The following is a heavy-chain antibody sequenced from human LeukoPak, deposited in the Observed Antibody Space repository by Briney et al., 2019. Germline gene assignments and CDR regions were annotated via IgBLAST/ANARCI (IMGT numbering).Heavy chain of an antibody. V-gene: IGHV4-39*01. CDR2: IYYSGST. CDR3: ARHDQEGATNWFDP. Sequence: SSETLSLTCTVSGGSISNYYWGWIRQPPGKGLEWIGSIYYSGSTYYNPSLKSRVIISVDTSKNQFSLQLSSVTAADTAIYYCARHDQEGATNWFDPWGQGTLVTVSS. J-gene: IGHJ5*02. CDR1: GGSISNYY.